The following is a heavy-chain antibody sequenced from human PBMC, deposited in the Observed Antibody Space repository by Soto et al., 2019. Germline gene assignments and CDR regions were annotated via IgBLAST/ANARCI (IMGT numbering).Heavy chain of an antibody. V-gene: IGHV3-21*01. CDR3: ARDRGGSDDAFDI. Sequence: EVQLVESGGGLVKPGGSLRLSCAASGFTFSSYSMNWVRQAPGKGLEWVSSISSSSSYIYYADSVKGRFTISRDTAKNSLYLQMNSLRAEDTAVYYCARDRGGSDDAFDIWGQGTMVTVSS. CDR1: GFTFSSYS. CDR2: ISSSSSYI. J-gene: IGHJ3*02. D-gene: IGHD6-25*01.